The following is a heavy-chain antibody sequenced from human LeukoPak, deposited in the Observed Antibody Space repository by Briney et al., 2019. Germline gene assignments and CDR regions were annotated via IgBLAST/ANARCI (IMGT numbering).Heavy chain of an antibody. D-gene: IGHD3-3*01. CDR3: RHYDFWSGYSGLRDY. CDR2: IYYSGST. J-gene: IGHJ4*02. Sequence: PSETLSLTCTVSGGSISSSSYYWGWIRQPPGKGLEWIGSIYYSGSTYYNPSLKSRVTISVDTSKNQFSLKLSSVTAADTAVYYCRHYDFWSGYSGLRDYWGQGTLVTVSS. V-gene: IGHV4-39*01. CDR1: GGSISSSSYY.